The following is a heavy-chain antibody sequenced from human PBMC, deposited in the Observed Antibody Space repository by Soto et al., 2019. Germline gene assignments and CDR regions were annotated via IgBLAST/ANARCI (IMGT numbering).Heavy chain of an antibody. J-gene: IGHJ6*02. CDR3: ARGGRRGDYVKRGYYYYYGMDV. V-gene: IGHV4-34*01. CDR2: INHSGST. D-gene: IGHD4-17*01. CDR1: GGSFSGYY. Sequence: SETLSLTCAVYGGSFSGYYWSWIRQPPGKGLEWIGEINHSGSTNYNPSLKSRVTISVDTSKNQFSLRAEDTAVYYCARGGRRGDYVKRGYYYYYGMDVWGQGTTVTVSS.